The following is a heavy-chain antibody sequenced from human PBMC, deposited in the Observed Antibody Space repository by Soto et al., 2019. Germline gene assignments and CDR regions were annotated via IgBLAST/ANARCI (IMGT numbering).Heavy chain of an antibody. CDR2: ISGSGAGT. CDR3: AKYTSGWDFDY. V-gene: IGHV3-23*04. D-gene: IGHD6-19*01. Sequence: EVQLVESGGGLVKPGGSLRLSCAASGFTLSSYAMSWVRQAPVKGLEWVSSISGSGAGTYYADSVRGRFTISRDNSKDTLYLQMNSLRVEDTAVYYCAKYTSGWDFDYWGQGSLVTVSS. J-gene: IGHJ4*02. CDR1: GFTLSSYA.